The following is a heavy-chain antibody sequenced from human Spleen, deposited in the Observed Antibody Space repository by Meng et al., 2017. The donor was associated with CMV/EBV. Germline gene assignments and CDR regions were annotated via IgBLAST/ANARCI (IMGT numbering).Heavy chain of an antibody. Sequence: YTFTAYYFHWVRQAPGQGLQWMGWINPKNGDTNYAQNFQGRVTITTDESTSTAYMELSSLRSEDTAVYYCARVFQDTAMAGGGYFDYWGQGTLVTVSS. CDR2: INPKNGDT. V-gene: IGHV1-2*02. D-gene: IGHD5-18*01. J-gene: IGHJ4*02. CDR3: ARVFQDTAMAGGGYFDY. CDR1: YTFTAYY.